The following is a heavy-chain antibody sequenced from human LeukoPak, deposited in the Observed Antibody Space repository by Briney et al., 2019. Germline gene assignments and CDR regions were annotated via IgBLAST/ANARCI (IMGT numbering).Heavy chain of an antibody. J-gene: IGHJ3*02. CDR1: GGSISSGSYY. CDR2: IYTSGST. CDR3: ARDDFWSGYRAFDI. D-gene: IGHD3-3*01. Sequence: KTSETLSLTCTVSGGSISSGSYYWNWIRQPAGKGLEWIGRIYTSGSTNYNPSLKSRVTMSVDTSKNQFSLKLSSVTAADTAVYYCARDDFWSGYRAFDIWGQGTMVTASS. V-gene: IGHV4-61*02.